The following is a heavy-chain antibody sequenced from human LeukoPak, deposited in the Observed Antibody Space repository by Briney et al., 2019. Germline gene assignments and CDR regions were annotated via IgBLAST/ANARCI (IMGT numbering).Heavy chain of an antibody. CDR2: IYYSGST. J-gene: IGHJ4*02. CDR1: GGSISSGGYY. CDR3: ARAIGCGDTLHLFDY. Sequence: PSETLSLTCTVSGGSISSGGYYWSWIRQHPGKGLEWIGYIYYSGSTYYNPSLKSRVTISVDTSKNQFSLKLSSVTAADTAVYYCARAIGCGDTLHLFDYWGQGTLVTVSS. V-gene: IGHV4-31*03. D-gene: IGHD4-17*01.